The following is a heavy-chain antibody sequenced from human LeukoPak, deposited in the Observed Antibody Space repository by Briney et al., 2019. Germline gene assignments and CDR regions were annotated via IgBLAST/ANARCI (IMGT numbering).Heavy chain of an antibody. Sequence: PSETLSLTCTVSGGSVSSGSYYWSWIRQPPGKGPEWIVYIYYSGSTNCNPSLKSRVTISVDTSKNQFSLKLSSVTAADTAVYYCARDSTTVMADYWGQGTLVTVSS. CDR2: IYYSGST. D-gene: IGHD4-17*01. CDR3: ARDSTTVMADY. V-gene: IGHV4-61*01. CDR1: GGSVSSGSYY. J-gene: IGHJ4*02.